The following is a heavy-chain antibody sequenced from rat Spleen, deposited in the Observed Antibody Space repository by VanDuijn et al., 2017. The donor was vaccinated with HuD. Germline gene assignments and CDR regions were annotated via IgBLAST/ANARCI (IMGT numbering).Heavy chain of an antibody. D-gene: IGHD4-3*01. CDR2: INPGGYNT. CDR1: GFTFSSFP. CDR3: ARHSGY. J-gene: IGHJ2*01. V-gene: IGHV5-25*01. Sequence: EVQLVESGGGLVQPGRSLKLSCAASGFTFSSFPMAWVRQSPPKGLEWVASINPGGYNTYYRDSVRGGFNVSRDNSKSTLYLQVDSLGSEDTATYYCARHSGYWGQEVIVTVSS.